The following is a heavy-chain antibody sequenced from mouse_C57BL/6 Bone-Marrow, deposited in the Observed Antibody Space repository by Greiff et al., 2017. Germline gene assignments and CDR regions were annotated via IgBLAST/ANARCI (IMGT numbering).Heavy chain of an antibody. D-gene: IGHD1-1*01. CDR2: ILPGSGST. J-gene: IGHJ3*01. CDR1: GYTFTGYW. CDR3: SRCPVVEGAWFAY. V-gene: IGHV1-9*01. Sequence: QVQLKQSGAELMKPGASVKLSCKATGYTFTGYWIEWVKQRPGHGLEWIGEILPGSGSTNYNEKFKGKATFTADTSSNPAYMQLSSLTTEDSAIYYCSRCPVVEGAWFAYWGQGTLVTVSA.